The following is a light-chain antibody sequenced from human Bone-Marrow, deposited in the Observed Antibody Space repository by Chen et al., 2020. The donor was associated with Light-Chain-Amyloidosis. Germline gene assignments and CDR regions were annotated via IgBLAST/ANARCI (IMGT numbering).Light chain of an antibody. Sequence: QSALTQSASVSGSPGPSITISCTGTSSDVGGDNHVSWYQQHPDKAHKLMIYKVTNRPSWVPDRFSGSKSNNTATLTISGLQTEDEADYFCSSYTITNTLVFGSGTRVTVL. CDR2: KVT. CDR3: SSYTITNTLV. V-gene: IGLV2-14*01. CDR1: SSDVGGDNH. J-gene: IGLJ1*01.